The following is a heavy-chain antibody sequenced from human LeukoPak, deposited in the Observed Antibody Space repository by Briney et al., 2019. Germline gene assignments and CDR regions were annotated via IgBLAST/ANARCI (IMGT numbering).Heavy chain of an antibody. CDR1: GFTFDDYT. CDR2: ISWDGGST. Sequence: GGSLRLSCAASGFTFDDYTMHWVRHAPGKGLEWVSLISWDGGSTYYADSVKGRFTISRDNSKNSLYLQMNSLRTEDTALYYCAKETASGDDYYGSGSYDYWGQGTLVTVSS. D-gene: IGHD3-10*01. V-gene: IGHV3-43*01. J-gene: IGHJ4*02. CDR3: AKETASGDDYYGSGSYDY.